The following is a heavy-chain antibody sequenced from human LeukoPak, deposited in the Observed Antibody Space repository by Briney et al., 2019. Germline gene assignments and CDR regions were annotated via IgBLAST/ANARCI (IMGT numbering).Heavy chain of an antibody. CDR3: ARGFFSSPFDY. J-gene: IGHJ4*02. D-gene: IGHD6-6*01. CDR1: GFTFSSYE. CDR2: ISSSGSTI. Sequence: GGSLRLSCAASGFTFSSYEMNWVRQAPGKGLEWVSYISSSGSTIYYADSVKGRFTISRDNAKNSLYLQMNSLRAEDTAVYYCARGFFSSPFDYWGQGTLVTVSS. V-gene: IGHV3-48*03.